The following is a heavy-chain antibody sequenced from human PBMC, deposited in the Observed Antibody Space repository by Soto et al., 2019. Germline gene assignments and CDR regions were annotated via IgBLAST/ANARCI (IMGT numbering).Heavy chain of an antibody. CDR1: GGTFGSGA. V-gene: IGHV1-69*06. Sequence: GASVKVSCKASGGTFGSGAITWVRQARGQGLEWVGRIIPIFGTTNYAQNLQGRVTISADKSTLTSYMELHSLTSDDTALYYCARDRTDSGYYTNWLDPWGQGTQVTVS. J-gene: IGHJ5*02. D-gene: IGHD3-22*01. CDR2: IIPIFGTT. CDR3: ARDRTDSGYYTNWLDP.